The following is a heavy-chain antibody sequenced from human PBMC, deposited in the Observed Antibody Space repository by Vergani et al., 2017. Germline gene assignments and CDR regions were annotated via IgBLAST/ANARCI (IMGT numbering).Heavy chain of an antibody. V-gene: IGHV3-23*01. D-gene: IGHD3-22*01. CDR3: AKGYYDSSGYLY. CDR2: LCGSGGST. J-gene: IGHJ4*02. Sequence: EVQLLESGGGLVQPAESLPLSSPPSPFPFSPFPLRWIRQAPGKALACVTALCGSGGSTYYADSVKGRFTISRDNSKNTLYRQMNSLGAEDTAVYYCAKGYYDSSGYLYWGQGTLVTVSS. CDR1: PFPFSPFP.